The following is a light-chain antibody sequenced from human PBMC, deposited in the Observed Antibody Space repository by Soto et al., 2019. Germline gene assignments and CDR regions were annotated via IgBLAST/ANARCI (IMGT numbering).Light chain of an antibody. CDR3: AAWDDSLSGYV. Sequence: QSVLTQPPSASGTPGQKVTISCSGSSSNIGDNYVYWHQQLPGTAPKLLIYRNNQRPSGDPDRFSGSKSGTSASLAISGLRSEDEADYYCAAWDDSLSGYVFGPGTKVTVL. CDR2: RNN. J-gene: IGLJ1*01. CDR1: SSNIGDNY. V-gene: IGLV1-47*01.